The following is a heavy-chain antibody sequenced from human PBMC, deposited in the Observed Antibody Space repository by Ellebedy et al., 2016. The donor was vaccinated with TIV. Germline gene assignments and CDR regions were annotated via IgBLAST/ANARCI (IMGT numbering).Heavy chain of an antibody. Sequence: PGGSLRLSCAASGFTFSDYDMHWVRQAPGKGLEWVAFIRYAGSRRDYAESVKGRFTISRDNSKNTLILQMNSLRPEDTALFYCAKARRDSYSGYGHFNSWGQGTLVAVSS. CDR2: IRYAGSRR. V-gene: IGHV3-30*02. D-gene: IGHD5-12*01. CDR1: GFTFSDYD. J-gene: IGHJ4*02. CDR3: AKARRDSYSGYGHFNS.